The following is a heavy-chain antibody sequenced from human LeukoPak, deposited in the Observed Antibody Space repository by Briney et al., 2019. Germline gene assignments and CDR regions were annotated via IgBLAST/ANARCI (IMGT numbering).Heavy chain of an antibody. D-gene: IGHD5-24*01. V-gene: IGHV4-4*07. Sequence: SETLSLTCTVSGGSISSYYWSWIRQPAGKGLEWIGRIYTSGSTNYNPSLKSRVTMSVDTSKNQFSLKLSSVTAADTAVYYCAREMATITGYYYYMDVRGKGTTVTISS. CDR3: AREMATITGYYYYMDV. CDR1: GGSISSYY. CDR2: IYTSGST. J-gene: IGHJ6*03.